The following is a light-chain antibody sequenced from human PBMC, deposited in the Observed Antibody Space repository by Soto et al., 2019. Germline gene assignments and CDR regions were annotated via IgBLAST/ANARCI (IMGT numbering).Light chain of an antibody. V-gene: IGLV2-14*01. Sequence: QSVLTQPASVSGSPGQSVTISCTGTSSDIGTYNFVSWYQQLPGKAPKLIIYEVSNRPSGVSNRFSGSKSGNTASLTISGLQAEDEGDYYCSSYTNSTNYVFGAGTKVTVL. CDR3: SSYTNSTNYV. J-gene: IGLJ1*01. CDR1: SSDIGTYNF. CDR2: EVS.